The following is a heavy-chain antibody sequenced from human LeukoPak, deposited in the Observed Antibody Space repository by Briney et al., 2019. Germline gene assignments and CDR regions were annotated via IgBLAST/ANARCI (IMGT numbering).Heavy chain of an antibody. CDR3: ALTYDSSPNWFDP. D-gene: IGHD3-22*01. J-gene: IGHJ5*02. Sequence: SETLSLTCTVSGGSISSYYWSWIRQPPGKGLEWIGYIYYSGSTNYNPSLKSRVTISVDTSKNQFSLKLSSVTAADTAVYYCALTYDSSPNWFDPWGQGTLVTVSS. CDR1: GGSISSYY. V-gene: IGHV4-59*01. CDR2: IYYSGST.